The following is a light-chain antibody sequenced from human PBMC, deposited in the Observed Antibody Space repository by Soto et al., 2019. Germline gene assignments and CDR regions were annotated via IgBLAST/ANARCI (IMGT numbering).Light chain of an antibody. CDR2: GAS. J-gene: IGKJ1*01. V-gene: IGKV3-15*01. CDR1: QSVSSN. CDR3: QQYNNWPVT. Sequence: IVMTQSQATLSVSLGERATLSCRASQSVSSNLAWYQQKPGQAPRLLIYGASTRATGIPARFSGSGSGTEFTLTISSLESEDFAVYYCQQYNNWPVTFGQGTKVEIK.